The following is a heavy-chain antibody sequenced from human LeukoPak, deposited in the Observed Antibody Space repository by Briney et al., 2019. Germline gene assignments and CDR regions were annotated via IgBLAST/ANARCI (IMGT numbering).Heavy chain of an antibody. CDR2: IIPIFGTA. V-gene: IGHV1-69*05. Sequence: SVKVSCKASGGTFSSYAISWVRQAPGQGLEWMGGIIPIFGTANYAQKFQGRVTITTDESTSTAYMELSSLRSEDTAVYYCARDGPQYMVATINAFDIWGQGTMVTVSS. CDR1: GGTFSSYA. D-gene: IGHD5-12*01. J-gene: IGHJ3*02. CDR3: ARDGPQYMVATINAFDI.